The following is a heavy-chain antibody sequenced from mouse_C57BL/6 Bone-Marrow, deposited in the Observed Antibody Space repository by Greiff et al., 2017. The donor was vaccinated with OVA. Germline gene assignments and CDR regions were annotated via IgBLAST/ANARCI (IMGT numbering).Heavy chain of an antibody. CDR2: IWSGGST. Sequence: VQLVESGPGLVQPSQSLSITCTVSGFSLTSYGVHWVRQSPGKGLEWLGVIWSGGSTDYNAAFISRLSISKDNSKSQVFFKMNSLQADDTAIYYCARDHYYGSSHWYFDVWGTGTTVTVSS. V-gene: IGHV2-2*01. CDR3: ARDHYYGSSHWYFDV. J-gene: IGHJ1*03. CDR1: GFSLTSYG. D-gene: IGHD1-1*01.